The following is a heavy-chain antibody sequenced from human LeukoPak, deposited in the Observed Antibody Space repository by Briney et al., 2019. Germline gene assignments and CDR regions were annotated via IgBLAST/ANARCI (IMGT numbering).Heavy chain of an antibody. J-gene: IGHJ4*02. Sequence: PGGSLRLSCAASGFTFSSYAMSWVRQAPGKGLEWVSAISGSGGSTYYADSVKGRFTISRDNSKNTLYLQMNSLRAEDTALYYCAKAPYYYGSGSPDYWGQGTLVIVSS. CDR2: ISGSGGST. CDR3: AKAPYYYGSGSPDY. CDR1: GFTFSSYA. V-gene: IGHV3-23*01. D-gene: IGHD3-10*01.